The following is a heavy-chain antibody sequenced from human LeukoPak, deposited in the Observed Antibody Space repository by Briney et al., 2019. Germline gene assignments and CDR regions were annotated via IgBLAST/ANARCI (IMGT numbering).Heavy chain of an antibody. V-gene: IGHV3-30-3*02. CDR2: ISYDGSNK. Sequence: GRSLRLSCAASGFTFSSYAMHWVRQAPGKGLEWVAVISYDGSNKYYADSVKGRFTISRDNSKNTLYLQMNSLRAEDTAVYYCAKSSEQWELLRNSFDYWGQGTLVTVSS. D-gene: IGHD1-26*01. CDR1: GFTFSSYA. CDR3: AKSSEQWELLRNSFDY. J-gene: IGHJ4*02.